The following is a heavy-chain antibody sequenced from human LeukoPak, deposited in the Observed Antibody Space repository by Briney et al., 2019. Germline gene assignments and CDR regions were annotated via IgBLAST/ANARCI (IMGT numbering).Heavy chain of an antibody. Sequence: PGGSLRLSCAASGFTVSSNYMSWVRQAPGKGLEWVSVIYSGGSTYYADSVKGRFTISRDNSKNTLYLQMNSLRAEDTAVYYCAKRDRNGQNDYWGQGTLVTVSS. CDR3: AKRDRNGQNDY. CDR1: GFTVSSNY. V-gene: IGHV3-66*04. J-gene: IGHJ4*02. CDR2: IYSGGST. D-gene: IGHD1-14*01.